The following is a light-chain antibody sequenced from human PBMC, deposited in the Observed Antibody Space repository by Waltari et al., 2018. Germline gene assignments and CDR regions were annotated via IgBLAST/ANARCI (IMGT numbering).Light chain of an antibody. CDR3: CSYAGSAISV. CDR2: DVN. J-gene: IGLJ3*02. V-gene: IGLV2-23*02. Sequence: QSALPQTATVSGSPAQSFTISCTGTSSDVGTYNRVSWYQQPPGKAPTLIIHDVNKRPSGVSNRFSGSKSGNTDSLTISGLQAADEADYYCCSYAGSAISVFGGGTKVTVL. CDR1: SSDVGTYNR.